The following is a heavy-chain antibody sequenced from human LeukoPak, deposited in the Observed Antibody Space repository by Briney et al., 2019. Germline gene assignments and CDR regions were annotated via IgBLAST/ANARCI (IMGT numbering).Heavy chain of an antibody. CDR3: AKRVDSSSWYYFDY. Sequence: GGSLRLSCAASGFTFSSYGMSWVRQAPGKGLEWVSAISGSGGSTYYADSVKGRFTISRDNSKNTLYLQMNSLRAEDTAVYYCAKRVDSSSWYYFDYWGQGTLVTVSS. CDR1: GFTFSSYG. V-gene: IGHV3-23*01. D-gene: IGHD6-13*01. J-gene: IGHJ4*02. CDR2: ISGSGGST.